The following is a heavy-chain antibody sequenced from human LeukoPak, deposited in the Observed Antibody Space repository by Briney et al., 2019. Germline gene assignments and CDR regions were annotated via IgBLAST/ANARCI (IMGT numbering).Heavy chain of an antibody. CDR3: ARRSKSSAIWYYFDY. V-gene: IGHV3-23*01. CDR2: IRGSGGTT. CDR1: GFSFSSYA. J-gene: IGHJ4*02. D-gene: IGHD6-25*01. Sequence: GGSLRLSCAASGFSFSSYAMSWVRQAPGKGLEWVSGIRGSGGTTYHADSVKGRFTISRDNSRNTLYLQMNSLRAEDTAVYYCARRSKSSAIWYYFDYWGQGTLVTVSS.